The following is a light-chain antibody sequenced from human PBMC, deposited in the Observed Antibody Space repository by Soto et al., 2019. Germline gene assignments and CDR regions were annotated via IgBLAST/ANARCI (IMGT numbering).Light chain of an antibody. CDR3: QQYGRSPWT. J-gene: IGKJ1*01. CDR2: DAS. CDR1: QSVSSNY. Sequence: EVVLTQSPGTLSLSPGERATLSCRASQSVSSNYVAWYQQKPGQTPRLLIYDASSRATGIPDRFRGSGSGTDFTLIISRLEPEDFAVYYCQQYGRSPWTFGQGTKVDIK. V-gene: IGKV3-20*01.